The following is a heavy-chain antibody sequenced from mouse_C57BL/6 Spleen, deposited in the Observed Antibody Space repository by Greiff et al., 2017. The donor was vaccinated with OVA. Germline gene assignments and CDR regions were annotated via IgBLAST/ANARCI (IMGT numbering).Heavy chain of an antibody. CDR3: ARGDYYGSSYAMDY. V-gene: IGHV1-47*01. Sequence: QVQLQQSGAELVKPGASVKLSCTASGYTFTTYPIEWMKQNHGTSLEWIGNFHPYNDDTKYNATFKGKATFTVDKSSSTVYLELRRLTAEDSAVYYCARGDYYGSSYAMDYWGKGTSVTVSS. CDR1: GYTFTTYP. J-gene: IGHJ4*01. CDR2: FHPYNDDT. D-gene: IGHD1-1*01.